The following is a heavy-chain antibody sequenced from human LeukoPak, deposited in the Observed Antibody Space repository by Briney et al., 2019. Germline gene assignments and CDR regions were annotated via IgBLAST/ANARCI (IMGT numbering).Heavy chain of an antibody. Sequence: GGSLRLSCSASGFTFSNYGMHWVRQAPGKGLEYVSAITNNGGDVNYADSVKGRFTVSRDNSKNTLFLQMNSLRVEDTAVYYCAKGPLGGYSPDYWGQGTLVTVSS. V-gene: IGHV3-64*04. J-gene: IGHJ4*02. CDR3: AKGPLGGYSPDY. CDR1: GFTFSNYG. D-gene: IGHD3-22*01. CDR2: ITNNGGDV.